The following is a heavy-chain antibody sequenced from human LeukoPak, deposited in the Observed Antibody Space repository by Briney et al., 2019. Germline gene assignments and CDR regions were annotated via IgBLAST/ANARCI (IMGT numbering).Heavy chain of an antibody. D-gene: IGHD6-19*01. V-gene: IGHV1-2*03. Sequence: LGASVKVSCKASGYTFTGYYMHWVRQAPGQGLEWMGWINPNNGGTNYAQKFQGRVTMTRDTSISTAYMELSRLRSDDTAVYYCARDLNGIAVAAKTYYYYYMDVWGKGTTVTVSS. CDR1: GYTFTGYY. CDR2: INPNNGGT. J-gene: IGHJ6*03. CDR3: ARDLNGIAVAAKTYYYYYMDV.